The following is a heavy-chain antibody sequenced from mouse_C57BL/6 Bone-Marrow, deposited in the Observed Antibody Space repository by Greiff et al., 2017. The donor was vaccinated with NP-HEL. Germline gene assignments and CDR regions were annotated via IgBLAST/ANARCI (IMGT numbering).Heavy chain of an antibody. CDR3: APIDSSGSSFAY. CDR1: GYTFTSYW. J-gene: IGHJ3*01. Sequence: QVQLQQPGAELVKPGASVKMSCKASGYTFTSYWITWVKQRPGQGLEWIGDIYPGSGSTNYNEKFKSKATLTVDTSSSTAYMQLSSLTSEDSAVYYCAPIDSSGSSFAYWGQGTLVTVSA. CDR2: IYPGSGST. V-gene: IGHV1-55*01. D-gene: IGHD3-2*02.